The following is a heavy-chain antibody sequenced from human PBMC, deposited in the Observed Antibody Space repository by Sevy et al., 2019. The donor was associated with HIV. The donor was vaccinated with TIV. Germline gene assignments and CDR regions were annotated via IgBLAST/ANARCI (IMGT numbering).Heavy chain of an antibody. CDR2: IKSKTDGGTT. CDR1: GFTFSNSW. J-gene: IGHJ3*02. Sequence: GGSLRLSCAASGFTFSNSWMSWVRQAPGKGLEWVGRIKSKTDGGTTDYAAPVKGRFTTSRDDSKNTLYLQMNSLKTEDTAVYYCTTVAQFTAFDIWGQRTMVTVSS. CDR3: TTVAQFTAFDI. V-gene: IGHV3-15*01.